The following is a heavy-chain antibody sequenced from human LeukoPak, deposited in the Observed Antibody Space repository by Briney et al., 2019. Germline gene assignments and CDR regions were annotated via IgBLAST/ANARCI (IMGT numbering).Heavy chain of an antibody. CDR3: ARDSQGIVGATGDY. D-gene: IGHD1-26*01. J-gene: IGHJ4*02. Sequence: ASVKVSCRASGYXFTGYYIHWVRQAPGQGLEWLGIINPSGGSTSYARKFQGRVTMTRDTSTSTVYMELSSLRSEDTAVYYCARDSQGIVGATGDYWGQGTLVTVSS. CDR1: GYXFTGYY. V-gene: IGHV1-46*01. CDR2: INPSGGST.